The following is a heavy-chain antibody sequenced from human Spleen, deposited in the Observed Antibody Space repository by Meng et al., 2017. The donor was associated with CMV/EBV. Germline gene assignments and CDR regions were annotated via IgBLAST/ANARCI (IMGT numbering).Heavy chain of an antibody. CDR3: ARGSRRPLGSGYLFDY. Sequence: QVRLPESGPGLVGPSETLSLTCTVSGGSISSYYWSWIRQPAGKGLEWIGRIYTSGSTNYNPSLKSRVTMSVDTSKNQFSLKLSSVTAADTAVYYCARGSRRPLGSGYLFDYWGQGTLVTVSS. CDR1: GGSISSYY. J-gene: IGHJ4*02. CDR2: IYTSGST. V-gene: IGHV4-4*07. D-gene: IGHD3-3*01.